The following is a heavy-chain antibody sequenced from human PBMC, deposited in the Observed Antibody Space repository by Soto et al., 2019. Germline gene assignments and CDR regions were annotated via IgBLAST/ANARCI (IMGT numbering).Heavy chain of an antibody. CDR1: GYTFTGYY. Sequence: QVQLVQSGAEVKKSGASVKVSCKASGYTFTGYYMHWVRQAPGQGLEWMGWINPNSGGTNYAQKFQGRVTMTRDTSISTAYMELSRLRSDDTAVYYCARGRGSDDFWSGPTLDYWGQGTLVTVSS. D-gene: IGHD3-3*01. CDR3: ARGRGSDDFWSGPTLDY. CDR2: INPNSGGT. V-gene: IGHV1-2*02. J-gene: IGHJ4*02.